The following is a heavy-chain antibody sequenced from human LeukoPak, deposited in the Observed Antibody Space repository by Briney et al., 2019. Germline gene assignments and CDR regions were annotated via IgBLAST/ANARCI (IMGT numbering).Heavy chain of an antibody. Sequence: GGSLRLPCAASGLTFSTYWMSWVRQAPGKGLEWVANIKQDGSEKYYIDSVKGRFTISRDNAKNSLYLQMNSLRAEDTAMYYCARDSAGNDYWGQGALVTVSS. CDR2: IKQDGSEK. J-gene: IGHJ4*02. V-gene: IGHV3-7*01. D-gene: IGHD6-13*01. CDR3: ARDSAGNDY. CDR1: GLTFSTYW.